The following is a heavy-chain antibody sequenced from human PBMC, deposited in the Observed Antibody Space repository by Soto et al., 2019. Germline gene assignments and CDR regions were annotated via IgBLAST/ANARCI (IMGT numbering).Heavy chain of an antibody. CDR3: AGGIEFYHL. D-gene: IGHD2-15*01. CDR1: GGSISSYY. Sequence: SETLSLTCTVSGGSISSYYWSWIRQPPGKGLEWIGYIYYSGSTNYNPSLKSRVTISVDTSKNQFSLKLSSVTAADTAVYYCAGGIEFYHLWGRGTRDIVSS. J-gene: IGHJ1*01. V-gene: IGHV4-59*01. CDR2: IYYSGST.